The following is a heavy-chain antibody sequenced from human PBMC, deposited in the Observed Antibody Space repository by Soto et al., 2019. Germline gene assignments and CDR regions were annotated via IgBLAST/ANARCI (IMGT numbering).Heavy chain of an antibody. CDR1: GFSLSTSRVG. CDR2: IYWDDDK. CDR3: AHYRLFCDYMYYFDS. V-gene: IGHV2-5*02. D-gene: IGHD4-17*01. Sequence: QITLKESGPTLVKPTQTLTLTCTFSGFSLSTSRVGVGWIRQPPGKALEWLALIYWDDDKRYSPSLKTRLTITKDTSKNQVVLTMTNLDPVDTATYYCAHYRLFCDYMYYFDSWGQGTLVTVSS. J-gene: IGHJ4*02.